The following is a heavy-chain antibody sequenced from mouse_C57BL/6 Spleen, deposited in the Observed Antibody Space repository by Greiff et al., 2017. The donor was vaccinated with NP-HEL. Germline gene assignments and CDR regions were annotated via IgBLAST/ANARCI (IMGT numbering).Heavy chain of an antibody. Sequence: EVQVVESEGGLVQPGSSMKLSCTASGFTFSDYYMAWVRQVPEKGLEWVANINYDGSSSYYLDSLKSRFIISRDNAKNILYLQMSSLKSEDTATYYCAREGVYYYGSSPRYAMDYWGQGTSVTVSS. V-gene: IGHV5-16*01. CDR3: AREGVYYYGSSPRYAMDY. CDR2: INYDGSSS. CDR1: GFTFSDYY. J-gene: IGHJ4*01. D-gene: IGHD1-1*01.